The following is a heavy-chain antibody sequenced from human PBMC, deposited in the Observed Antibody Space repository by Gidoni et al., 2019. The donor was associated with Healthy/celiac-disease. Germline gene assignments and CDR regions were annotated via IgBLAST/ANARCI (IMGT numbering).Heavy chain of an antibody. J-gene: IGHJ6*03. CDR1: GGIFSNYA. D-gene: IGHD3-10*01. V-gene: IGHV1-69*06. CDR2: ISPIVGTA. CDR3: TGSAIYYYYMDV. Sequence: QVQLVQSGAEVKKPGSSVKVSCKASGGIFSNYAISWVRQARGQGLEWMGWISPIVGTANYAQKYQDRVTMTADKSTNTVYMELSRLRAEDTAVYYCTGSAIYYYYMDVWGKGTTVTVS.